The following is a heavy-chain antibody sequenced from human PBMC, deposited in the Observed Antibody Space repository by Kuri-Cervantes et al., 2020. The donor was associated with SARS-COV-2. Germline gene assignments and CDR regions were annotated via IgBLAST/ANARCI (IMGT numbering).Heavy chain of an antibody. CDR2: INPYTGGT. Sequence: ASVKVSCKASGYTFSDYYIHWVRQAPGQGLEWMGCINPYTGGTQYAQKFQGWVTLTRDTSLSTALMELSRLTSDDTALYYCARGEGVRGLRVVFRWRGAGPLDLWGQGSPVTDSS. D-gene: IGHD3-10*01. V-gene: IGHV1-2*04. CDR1: GYTFSDYY. J-gene: IGHJ5*02. CDR3: ARGEGVRGLRVVFRWRGAGPLDL.